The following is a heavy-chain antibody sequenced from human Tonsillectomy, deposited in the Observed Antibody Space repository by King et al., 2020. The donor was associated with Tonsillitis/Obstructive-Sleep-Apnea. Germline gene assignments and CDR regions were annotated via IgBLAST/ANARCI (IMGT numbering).Heavy chain of an antibody. CDR2: INHSGST. J-gene: IGHJ4*02. CDR3: ARGLAVTIFGVVVYFDY. V-gene: IGHV4-34*01. Sequence: VQLQQWGAGLLKPSETLSLTCAVYGGSFSGYYWSWIRQPPGKGLEWIGEINHSGSTNYNPSLKSRVTISVDTSKNQFSLKLGSVAAADTAVYYCARGLAVTIFGVVVYFDYWGQGTLVTVSS. CDR1: GGSFSGYY. D-gene: IGHD3-3*01.